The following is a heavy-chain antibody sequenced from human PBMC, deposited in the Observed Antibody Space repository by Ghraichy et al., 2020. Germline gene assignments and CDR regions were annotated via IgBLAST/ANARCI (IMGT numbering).Heavy chain of an antibody. CDR2: IYSGGST. Sequence: LSLTCAASGFTVSSNYMSWVRQAPGKGLEWVSVIYSGGSTYYADSVKGRFTISRDNSKNTLYLQMNSLRAEDTAVYYCVLGSGELDYWGQGTLVTVSS. CDR1: GFTVSSNY. V-gene: IGHV3-66*01. D-gene: IGHD3-10*02. J-gene: IGHJ4*02. CDR3: VLGSGELDY.